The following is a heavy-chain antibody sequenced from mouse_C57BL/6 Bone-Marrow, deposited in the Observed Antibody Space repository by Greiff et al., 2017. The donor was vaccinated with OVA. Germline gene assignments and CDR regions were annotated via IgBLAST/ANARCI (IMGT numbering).Heavy chain of an antibody. V-gene: IGHV5-4*01. D-gene: IGHD1-1*01. CDR2: ISDGGSYT. Sequence: VQLVESGGGLVKPGGSLKLSCAASGFTFSSYAMSWVRQTPEKRLEWVATISDGGSYTYYPDNVKGRFTISRDNAKNNLYLQMSHLKSEDTAMYYCARDGSSSRFYAMDYWGQGTSVTVSS. CDR1: GFTFSSYA. J-gene: IGHJ4*01. CDR3: ARDGSSSRFYAMDY.